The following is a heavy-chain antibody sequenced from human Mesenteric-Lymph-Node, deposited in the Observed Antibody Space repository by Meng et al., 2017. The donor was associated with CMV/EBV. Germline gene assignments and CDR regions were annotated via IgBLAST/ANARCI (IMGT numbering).Heavy chain of an antibody. Sequence: GESLKISCAASGFIFNTYSINWVRQAPGKGLEWVSCISSSGRSTYYADSVKGRFTISRDNAKNSLYLQMNSLRAEDTAVYYCARETMVVTGGLDYWGQGTLVTVSS. CDR1: GFIFNTYS. CDR3: ARETMVVTGGLDY. V-gene: IGHV3-21*01. CDR2: ISSSGRST. D-gene: IGHD4-23*01. J-gene: IGHJ4*02.